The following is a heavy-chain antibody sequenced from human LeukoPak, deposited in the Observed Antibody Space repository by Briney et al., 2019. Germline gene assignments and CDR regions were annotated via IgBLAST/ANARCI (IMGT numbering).Heavy chain of an antibody. V-gene: IGHV3-11*01. D-gene: IGHD3-22*01. CDR2: ISGGSTTI. J-gene: IGHJ3*01. CDR3: ARVVAYFDSDGYIDAFDL. Sequence: GGSLRLSCAASGFTFSDYYMIWIRQAPGKGLEWVSYISGGSTTIDYADSVKGRCTISRDNAKNSLSSQMNSLTAEDTAVYYCARVVAYFDSDGYIDAFDLWGLGTVVTISS. CDR1: GFTFSDYY.